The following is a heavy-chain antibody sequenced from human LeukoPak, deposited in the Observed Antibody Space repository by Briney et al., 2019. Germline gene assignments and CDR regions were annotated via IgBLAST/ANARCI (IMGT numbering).Heavy chain of an antibody. Sequence: SETLSLTCAVYGGSFSGYYWSWIRQPPGKGLEWIGEINHSGSTNYNPSLKSRVTISVDTSKNQFSLQLNSVTPEDTAVYYCARVNVWVTRGNYYYYGMDVWGQGTTVTVSS. V-gene: IGHV4-34*01. J-gene: IGHJ6*02. CDR1: GGSFSGYY. D-gene: IGHD2-21*02. CDR2: INHSGST. CDR3: ARVNVWVTRGNYYYYGMDV.